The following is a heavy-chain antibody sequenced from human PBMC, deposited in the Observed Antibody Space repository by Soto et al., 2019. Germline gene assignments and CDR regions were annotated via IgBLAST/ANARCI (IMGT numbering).Heavy chain of an antibody. CDR2: IYYSGST. Sequence: PSETLSLTCTVSGGSISSGGYYWSWIRQHPGKGLEWIGYIYYSGSTYYNPSLKSRVTISVDRSKNQFSLKLSSVTAADTAVYYCARAATSVGNWFDPWGQGTLVTVSS. CDR1: GGSISSGGYY. CDR3: ARAATSVGNWFDP. D-gene: IGHD3-16*01. V-gene: IGHV4-31*03. J-gene: IGHJ5*02.